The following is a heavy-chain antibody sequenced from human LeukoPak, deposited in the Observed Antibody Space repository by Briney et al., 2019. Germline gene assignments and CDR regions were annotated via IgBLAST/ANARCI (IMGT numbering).Heavy chain of an antibody. CDR1: GGSISSGSYY. Sequence: SETLSLTCTVSGGSISSGSYYWSWIRQPAGKGLEWIGRIYTSGSTHYNPSLKSRVTISVDTSKNQFSLKLSSVTAADTAVYYCARGVTGRYCSSTSCHWRAWFDPWGQGTLVTVSS. CDR2: IYTSGST. CDR3: ARGVTGRYCSSTSCHWRAWFDP. J-gene: IGHJ5*02. D-gene: IGHD2-2*01. V-gene: IGHV4-61*02.